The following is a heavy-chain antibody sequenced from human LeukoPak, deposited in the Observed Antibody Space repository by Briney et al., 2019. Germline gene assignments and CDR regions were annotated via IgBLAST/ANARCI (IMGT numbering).Heavy chain of an antibody. CDR3: AKGGWTGWFDP. D-gene: IGHD6-19*01. Sequence: GGSLRLSCAASGFTVSSNYMTWVRQAPGKGLEWVSIISSGGGGSYYADSVKGRFTISRDNSKNTLYLQMNSLRAGDTAIYYCAKGGWTGWFDPWGPGTLVTVSS. CDR2: ISSGGGGS. V-gene: IGHV3-23*01. J-gene: IGHJ5*02. CDR1: GFTVSSNY.